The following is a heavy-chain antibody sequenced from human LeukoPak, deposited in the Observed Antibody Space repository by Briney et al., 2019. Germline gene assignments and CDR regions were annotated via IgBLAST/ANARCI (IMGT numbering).Heavy chain of an antibody. J-gene: IGHJ5*02. V-gene: IGHV1-2*02. Sequence: ASVKVSCTASGYTFTGYYMHWVRQAPGQGLEWMGWINPNSGGTNYAQKFQGRVTMTRDTSISTAYMELSRLRSDDTAVYYCARDREAPLSYYGSGSYLGGWFDPWGQGTLVTVSS. D-gene: IGHD3-10*01. CDR3: ARDREAPLSYYGSGSYLGGWFDP. CDR1: GYTFTGYY. CDR2: INPNSGGT.